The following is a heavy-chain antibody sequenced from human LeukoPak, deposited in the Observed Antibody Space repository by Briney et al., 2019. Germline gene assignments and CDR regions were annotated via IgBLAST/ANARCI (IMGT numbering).Heavy chain of an antibody. CDR2: IHYTGET. CDR3: ARDIYGSGYGYFDQ. Sequence: SETLSLTCSVSGVSMSTYFWSWIRQPPGKGLEWLAFIHYTGETNYNPSLRSRLTISVDTSKNQFSLRLSSLTAADTAIYYCARDIYGSGYGYFDQWGQGALVTVSS. D-gene: IGHD3-10*01. J-gene: IGHJ4*02. CDR1: GVSMSTYF. V-gene: IGHV4-59*01.